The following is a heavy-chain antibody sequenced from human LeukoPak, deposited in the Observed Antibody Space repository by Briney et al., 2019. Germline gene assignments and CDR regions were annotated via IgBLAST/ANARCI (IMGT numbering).Heavy chain of an antibody. CDR3: ARDGAYGSGSYYPFDY. V-gene: IGHV4-59*01. J-gene: IGHJ4*02. Sequence: PSETLSLTCAVSGGSISSYYWSWLRQPPGEGLEWSGYIFYNGNTNYNPSLRSRVTMSLDTSKNQFSLKLTSVTAADTAVYYCARDGAYGSGSYYPFDYWGQGTLVTVSS. CDR1: GGSISSYY. D-gene: IGHD3-10*01. CDR2: IFYNGNT.